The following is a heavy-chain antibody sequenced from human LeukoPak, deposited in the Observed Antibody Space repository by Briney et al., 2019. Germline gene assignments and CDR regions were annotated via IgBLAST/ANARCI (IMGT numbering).Heavy chain of an antibody. CDR3: SSADETRGYLAAFDI. Sequence: SVKVSCKASGGTFSSYAMSWVRQAPGQGLEWMGGIIPIFGTANYAQKFKGRVTITADESTSTAYMELSSLRSEDTAVYYCSSADETRGYLAAFDIWGQGTMVTVSS. D-gene: IGHD5-18*01. V-gene: IGHV1-69*13. J-gene: IGHJ3*02. CDR2: IIPIFGTA. CDR1: GGTFSSYA.